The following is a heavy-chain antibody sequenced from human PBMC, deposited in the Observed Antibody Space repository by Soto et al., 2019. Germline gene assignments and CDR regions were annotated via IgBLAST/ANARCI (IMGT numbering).Heavy chain of an antibody. CDR3: AKDEYYYSRSGYYIFDS. CDR2: ISHDGTNK. D-gene: IGHD3-22*01. CDR1: GFTFSAYG. V-gene: IGHV3-30*18. J-gene: IGHJ4*02. Sequence: LRLSCEVSGFTFSAYGMHWVRQAPGKGLEWVAAISHDGTNKNYGDSVKGRLTISRDNSKKTLYLQMNSLRPEDTALYYCAKDEYYYSRSGYYIFDSWGQGTLVTV.